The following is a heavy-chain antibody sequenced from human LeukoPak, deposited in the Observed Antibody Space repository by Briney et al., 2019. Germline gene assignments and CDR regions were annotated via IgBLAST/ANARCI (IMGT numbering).Heavy chain of an antibody. CDR1: GGTFISYA. V-gene: IGHV1-69*13. D-gene: IGHD2-8*01. J-gene: IGHJ5*02. CDR2: IIPIFGTA. CDR3: ARGVRYCTNGVYMSCFQNWFDP. Sequence: ASVKVSCKASGGTFISYAISWVRQAPGQGLEWMGGIIPIFGTANYAQKFQGGVTITADESTSTAYMELSSLRSEDTAVYYCARGVRYCTNGVYMSCFQNWFDPWGQGTLVTVSS.